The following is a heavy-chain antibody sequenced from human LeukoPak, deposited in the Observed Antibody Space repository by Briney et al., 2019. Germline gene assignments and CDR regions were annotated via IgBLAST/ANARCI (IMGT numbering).Heavy chain of an antibody. Sequence: PGGSLRLSCAASGFTFSSYAMSWVRQAPGKGLEYVSAISSNGGSTYYANSVKGRFTISRDNSKNTLYLQMGSLRAEDMAVYYCARVGVYCSSTSCPMDAFDIWGQGTMVTVSS. J-gene: IGHJ3*02. CDR1: GFTFSSYA. CDR3: ARVGVYCSSTSCPMDAFDI. D-gene: IGHD2-2*01. CDR2: ISSNGGST. V-gene: IGHV3-64*01.